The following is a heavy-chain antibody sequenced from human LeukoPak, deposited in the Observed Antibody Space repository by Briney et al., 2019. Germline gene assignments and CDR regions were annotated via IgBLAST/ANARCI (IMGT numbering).Heavy chain of an antibody. V-gene: IGHV3-23*01. J-gene: IGHJ4*02. Sequence: PGGSLRLSCAASGFTFSTYAMNWVRQAPGKGLEWVSAISGSGGSTYYADSVKGRFTISRDNSKNTLYLQMNSLRAEDTAVYYCANGDSSGYYPAIDYWGQGTLVTVSS. CDR3: ANGDSSGYYPAIDY. CDR2: ISGSGGST. D-gene: IGHD3-22*01. CDR1: GFTFSTYA.